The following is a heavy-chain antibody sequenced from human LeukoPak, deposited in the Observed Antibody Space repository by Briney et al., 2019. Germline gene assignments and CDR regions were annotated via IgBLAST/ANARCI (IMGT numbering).Heavy chain of an antibody. D-gene: IGHD1-26*01. CDR1: GASFSGDY. CDR3: ARGPWSPGWFDP. Sequence: SETLSLTCAVYGASFSGDYWSWIRQPPGKGLEWIGEINHSGSTNYNPSLKSRVTISVDTSKNQFSLKLSSVTAADTAVYYCARGPWSPGWFDPWGQGTLVTVSS. CDR2: INHSGST. V-gene: IGHV4-34*01. J-gene: IGHJ5*02.